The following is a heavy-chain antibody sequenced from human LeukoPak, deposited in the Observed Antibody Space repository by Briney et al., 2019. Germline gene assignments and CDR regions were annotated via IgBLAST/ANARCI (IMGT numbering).Heavy chain of an antibody. CDR3: ARVGSYSNSQLDY. Sequence: GGSLRLSCAASGFTSSSYWMHWVRQDPGKGLVWVSRINSDGTTTSYADSVKGRFIIFRDNAKNTLYLQMTNLRAEDTAVYYCARVGSYSNSQLDYWGQGTLVTVSS. D-gene: IGHD6-6*01. V-gene: IGHV3-74*01. CDR2: INSDGTTT. CDR1: GFTSSSYW. J-gene: IGHJ4*02.